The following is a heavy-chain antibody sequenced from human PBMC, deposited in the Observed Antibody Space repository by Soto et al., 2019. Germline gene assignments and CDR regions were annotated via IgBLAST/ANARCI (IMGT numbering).Heavy chain of an antibody. CDR1: GYTFTNYG. CDR2: ISAYNGNS. D-gene: IGHD3-16*02. J-gene: IGHJ4*02. V-gene: IGHV1-18*01. Sequence: GASVKVSCKASGYTFTNYGVSWVRQAPGQGLECMGWISAYNGNSNYAPNLQGRVTMTTDTSRTTAYMELRTLRSDDTAVYYCAKGVRYFDYWRQGTQGTVSS. CDR3: AKGVRYFDY.